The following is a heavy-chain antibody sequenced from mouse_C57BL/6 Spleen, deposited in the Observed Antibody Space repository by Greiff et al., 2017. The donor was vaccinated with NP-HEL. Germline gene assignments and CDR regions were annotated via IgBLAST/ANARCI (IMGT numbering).Heavy chain of an antibody. V-gene: IGHV1-69*01. CDR2: IDPSDSYT. CDR1: GYTFTSYW. D-gene: IGHD3-3*01. Sequence: QVQLQQPGAELVMPGASVKLSCKASGYTFTSYWMHWVKQRPGQGLEWIGEIDPSDSYTNYNQKFKGKSTLTVDKSSSTAYMQLSSLTSEDSAVYCCARRRDEYYFDYWGQGTTLTVSS. CDR3: ARRRDEYYFDY. J-gene: IGHJ2*01.